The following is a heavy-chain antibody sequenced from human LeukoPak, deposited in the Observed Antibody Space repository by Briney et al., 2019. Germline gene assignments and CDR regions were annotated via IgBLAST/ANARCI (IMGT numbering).Heavy chain of an antibody. D-gene: IGHD1-26*01. J-gene: IGHJ6*03. CDR1: GGSISSYY. Sequence: SETLSLTCTVSGGSISSYYWSWIRQPPGKGLEWIGEINHSGSTNYNPSLKSRVTISVDTSKNQFSLKLSSVTAADTAVYYCARILSYRRYYYYYMDVWGKGTTVTISS. V-gene: IGHV4-34*01. CDR2: INHSGST. CDR3: ARILSYRRYYYYYMDV.